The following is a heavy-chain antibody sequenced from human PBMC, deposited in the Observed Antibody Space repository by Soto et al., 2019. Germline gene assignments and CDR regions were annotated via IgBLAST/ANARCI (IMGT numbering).Heavy chain of an antibody. D-gene: IGHD3-22*01. J-gene: IGHJ4*02. V-gene: IGHV3-30*04. CDR3: AKGGIIVR. Sequence: QVQLVESGGGVVQPGTSLRLSCAASTFNFTSYAMHWVRQAPGKGLEWVAVISYDGRDKFYAESVKGRFTISRDNSKHTLYLHMNSLRTDDTAMYHWAKGGIIVRWGQGTLVTVSS. CDR1: TFNFTSYA. CDR2: ISYDGRDK.